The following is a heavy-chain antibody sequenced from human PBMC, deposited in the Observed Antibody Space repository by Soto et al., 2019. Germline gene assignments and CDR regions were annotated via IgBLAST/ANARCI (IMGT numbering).Heavy chain of an antibody. J-gene: IGHJ4*02. D-gene: IGHD6-13*01. Sequence: EVQLSESGGGLVQPGGSLRLSCAASGFTFSTYLMSWFRQAPGKGREWVSAISGSGDSTDYADFVKGRITISSDSSRSTLYLQMNSLRAEDPAVYYCARRGSSWVFDHWGQGTLVTVSS. CDR1: GFTFSTYL. CDR3: ARRGSSWVFDH. V-gene: IGHV3-23*01. CDR2: ISGSGDST.